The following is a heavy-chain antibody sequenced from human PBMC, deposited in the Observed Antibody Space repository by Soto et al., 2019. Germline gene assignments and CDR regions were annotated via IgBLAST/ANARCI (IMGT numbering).Heavy chain of an antibody. D-gene: IGHD5-12*01. V-gene: IGHV4-34*01. CDR2: INHSGST. CDR1: GGSYSGYY. Sequence: QVQLQQWGAGLLKPSETLSLTCAVYGGSYSGYYWSWIRQPPGKGLEWIGEINHSGSTNYNPSLTSRVTISVDTSKNQFSLKLSAVTAADTAVYYCATDSVEMATIPFDIWGQGTMVTVSS. J-gene: IGHJ3*02. CDR3: ATDSVEMATIPFDI.